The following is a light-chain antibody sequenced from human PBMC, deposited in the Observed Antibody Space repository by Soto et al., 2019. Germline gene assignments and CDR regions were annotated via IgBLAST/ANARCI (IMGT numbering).Light chain of an antibody. CDR2: WAS. V-gene: IGKV4-1*01. CDR3: QQYYSTPQT. Sequence: DIVMTQSPDSLAVSLGERATINCKSSQSVLYSSNNKNYLAWYQQKPGQPPKLIIYWASTRESGVPDQFSGSGSGTDFTLTISSLQAEDVAVYYCQQYYSTPQTFGVGTKVEIK. J-gene: IGKJ4*01. CDR1: QSVLYSSNNKNY.